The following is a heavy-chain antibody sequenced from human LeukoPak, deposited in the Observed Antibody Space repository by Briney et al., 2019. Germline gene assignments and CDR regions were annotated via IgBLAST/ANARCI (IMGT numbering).Heavy chain of an antibody. D-gene: IGHD2-2*01. CDR2: ISAYNGNT. Sequence: ASVKVSCKASGYTFTSYGISWVRQAPGQGLEWMGWISAYNGNTNYAQKFQGRVTITADKSTSTAYMELSSLRSEDTAVYYCARVVTPRYCSTTSCYWKGWFDPWGQGTLVTVSS. J-gene: IGHJ5*02. V-gene: IGHV1-18*01. CDR3: ARVVTPRYCSTTSCYWKGWFDP. CDR1: GYTFTSYG.